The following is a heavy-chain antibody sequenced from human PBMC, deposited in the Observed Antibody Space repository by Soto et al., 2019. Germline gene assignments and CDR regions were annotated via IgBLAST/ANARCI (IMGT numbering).Heavy chain of an antibody. Sequence: EVQLVESGGGSVQPGRSLSLSCAASGFSFDDYGMHWVRQGPGKGLEWVSGISCNSGDIYYADSVKGRLTISRVNAKRSLYLQMNSLRTEDTALFYCAKINDWDRRVPFDYWGQGILVTVSS. D-gene: IGHD2-21*01. CDR1: GFSFDDYG. CDR2: ISCNSGDI. V-gene: IGHV3-9*01. CDR3: AKINDWDRRVPFDY. J-gene: IGHJ4*02.